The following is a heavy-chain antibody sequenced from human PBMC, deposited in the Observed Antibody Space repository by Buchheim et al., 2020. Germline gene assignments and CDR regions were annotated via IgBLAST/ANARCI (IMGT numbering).Heavy chain of an antibody. CDR1: GGSFSGYY. J-gene: IGHJ2*01. D-gene: IGHD4-17*01. Sequence: QVQLQQWGAGLLKPSETLSLTCAVYGGSFSGYYWSWIRQPPGKGLEWIGEINHSGSTNYNPPLKSRVTISVDTSKNQFSLKLSSVTAADTAVYYCARGLYGDYVFWYFDLWGRGTL. CDR3: ARGLYGDYVFWYFDL. CDR2: INHSGST. V-gene: IGHV4-34*01.